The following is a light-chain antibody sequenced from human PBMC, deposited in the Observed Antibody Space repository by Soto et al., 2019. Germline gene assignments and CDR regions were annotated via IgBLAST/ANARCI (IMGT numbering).Light chain of an antibody. CDR3: QQYNNWPRT. Sequence: EIVMTQSPATLSVSPGERATLSCRASQSVSSNLDWYQQKPGQAPRLLIYGASTRATGIPARCSGSGSGAEFTRTISSLQSEDFAVYYGQQYNNWPRTFGQGTKVEIK. CDR1: QSVSSN. V-gene: IGKV3-15*01. J-gene: IGKJ1*01. CDR2: GAS.